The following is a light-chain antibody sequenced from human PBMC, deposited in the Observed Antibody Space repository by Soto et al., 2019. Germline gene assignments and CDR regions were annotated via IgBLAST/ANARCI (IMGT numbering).Light chain of an antibody. V-gene: IGLV2-14*01. J-gene: IGLJ2*01. CDR1: SRDVGGYNY. CDR2: DVS. Sequence: QSALTQPGSVSGSPGQSITISCTGTSRDVGGYNYVSWYQQHPGKAPKLMIYDVSNRPSGVSNRFSGSKSGNTASLTISGLQAEDEDDYYCSSYTSSSTRVFGGGTKLTVL. CDR3: SSYTSSSTRV.